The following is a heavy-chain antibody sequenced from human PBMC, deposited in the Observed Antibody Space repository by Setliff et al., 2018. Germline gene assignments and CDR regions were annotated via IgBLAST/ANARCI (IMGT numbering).Heavy chain of an antibody. CDR2: ISHSGST. CDR1: GYSINSDCF. V-gene: IGHV4-38-2*02. J-gene: IGHJ6*02. D-gene: IGHD2-21*01. Sequence: PSETLSLTCAVSGYSINSDCFWGWIRQPPGKGLEWIGTISHSGSTSYNSSLKSRVSISSDTSKNVISLKLNSVTAADTAVYFCAREYVVISFVRNTHSHYGMDVWGQGTTVTVSS. CDR3: AREYVVISFVRNTHSHYGMDV.